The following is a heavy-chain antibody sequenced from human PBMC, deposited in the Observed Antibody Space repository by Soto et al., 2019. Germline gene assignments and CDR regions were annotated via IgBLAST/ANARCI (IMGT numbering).Heavy chain of an antibody. J-gene: IGHJ4*02. Sequence: QVQLVQSGAEVKKPGASVKVSCKASGYTFTSYAMHWVRQAPGQRLEWMGWINAGNGNTKYSQKFHGRVTSARDTSASTAYMELSSLRSEDTAVYYCARALKSGSGWYMGYWGQGTLVTVSS. V-gene: IGHV1-3*01. CDR3: ARALKSGSGWYMGY. CDR2: INAGNGNT. CDR1: GYTFTSYA. D-gene: IGHD6-19*01.